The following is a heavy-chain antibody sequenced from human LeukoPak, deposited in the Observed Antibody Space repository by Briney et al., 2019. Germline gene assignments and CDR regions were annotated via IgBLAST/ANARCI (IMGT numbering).Heavy chain of an antibody. CDR1: GLTVSSNH. CDR2: IYSGGST. J-gene: IGHJ1*01. D-gene: IGHD2-15*01. V-gene: IGHV3-53*01. Sequence: GGSLRLSCAATGLTVSSNHMSWVRQAPGKGLEWVSVIYSGGSTYYADSVKGRFTISRDNSKNTLYLQMNSLRAEDTAVYYCASGYCSGGSRYSVYFQHWGRGTLVTVSS. CDR3: ASGYCSGGSRYSVYFQH.